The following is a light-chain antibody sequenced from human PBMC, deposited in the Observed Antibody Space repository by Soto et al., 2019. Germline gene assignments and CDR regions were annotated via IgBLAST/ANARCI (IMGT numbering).Light chain of an antibody. Sequence: QSVLTQPPSVSATPGQKVTISCSGSSSNVGSYYVSWYQQLPGTAPKLLIDDNNQRPSGIPGRFSGSKSGTSATLGITGLLTEDEADYYCAAWDSGLRAGVFGGGTKLIVL. CDR2: DNN. CDR3: AAWDSGLRAGV. J-gene: IGLJ2*01. V-gene: IGLV1-51*01. CDR1: SSNVGSYY.